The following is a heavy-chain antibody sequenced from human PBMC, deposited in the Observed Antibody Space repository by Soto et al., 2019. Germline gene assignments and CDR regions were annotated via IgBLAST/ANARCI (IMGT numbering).Heavy chain of an antibody. CDR1: GDSMTRSVW. D-gene: IGHD7-27*01. Sequence: SETLSLTXTVSGDSMTRSVWWTWVRQPPGKGLEWIGEVFHTGNTNYNPSLKSRVTMSVDKSTNEFSLKVTTVTAADTAIYYCARKAWVRFDYWGQGALVTVSS. J-gene: IGHJ4*02. CDR2: VFHTGNT. CDR3: ARKAWVRFDY. V-gene: IGHV4-4*02.